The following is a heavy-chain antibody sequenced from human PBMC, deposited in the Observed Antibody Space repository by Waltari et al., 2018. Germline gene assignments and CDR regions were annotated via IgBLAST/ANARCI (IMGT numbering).Heavy chain of an antibody. Sequence: EVQLVESGGGLVQPGRSLRLSCAASGFTFDDYAMHWVRQAPGKGLEGVSGISWNSGSIGYADAVKGRFTISRDNAKNSLYLQMNSLRAEDTALYYCARRPLHNWNYGYWGQGTLVTVSS. D-gene: IGHD1-7*01. J-gene: IGHJ4*02. V-gene: IGHV3-9*01. CDR1: GFTFDDYA. CDR3: ARRPLHNWNYGY. CDR2: ISWNSGSI.